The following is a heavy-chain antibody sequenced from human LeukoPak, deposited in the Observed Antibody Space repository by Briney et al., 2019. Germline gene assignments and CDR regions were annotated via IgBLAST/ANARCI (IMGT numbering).Heavy chain of an antibody. Sequence: GRSLRLSCAASGFTFSSYGMHWVRQAPGKGLEWVAVISYDGSNKYYADSVKGRFTISRDNSKNTLYLQMNSLRAEDTAVYYCAKTNSAMVTTRHLPYWGQGTLVTVSS. CDR1: GFTFSSYG. CDR3: AKTNSAMVTTRHLPY. D-gene: IGHD4-17*01. J-gene: IGHJ4*02. CDR2: ISYDGSNK. V-gene: IGHV3-30*18.